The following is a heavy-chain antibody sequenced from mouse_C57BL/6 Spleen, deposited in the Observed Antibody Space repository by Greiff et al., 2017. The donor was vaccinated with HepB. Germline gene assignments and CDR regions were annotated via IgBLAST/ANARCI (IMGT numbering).Heavy chain of an antibody. J-gene: IGHJ2*01. V-gene: IGHV14-2*01. Sequence: EVQRVESGAELVKPGASVKLSCTASGFNIKDYYMHWVKQRTEQGLEWIGRIDPEDGETKYAPKFQGKATITADTSSNTAYLQLSSLTSEDTAVYYCARPYGSSYGYYFDYWGQGTTLTVSS. CDR3: ARPYGSSYGYYFDY. D-gene: IGHD1-1*01. CDR2: IDPEDGET. CDR1: GFNIKDYY.